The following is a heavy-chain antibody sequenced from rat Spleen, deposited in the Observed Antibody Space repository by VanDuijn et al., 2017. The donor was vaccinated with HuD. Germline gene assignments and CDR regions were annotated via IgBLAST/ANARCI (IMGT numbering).Heavy chain of an antibody. CDR2: ISYSGST. V-gene: IGHV3-1*01. J-gene: IGHJ4*01. CDR3: ARFKYTTDYSSYVMDA. CDR1: GYSITSNY. D-gene: IGHD1-6*01. Sequence: EVQLQESGPGLVKPSQSLSLTCSVTGYSITSNYWGWIRKFPGNKMEWMGYISYSGSTSYNPSLKSRISITRDTSKNQFFLQLNSVTTEDTATYYCARFKYTTDYSSYVMDAWGQGASVTVSS.